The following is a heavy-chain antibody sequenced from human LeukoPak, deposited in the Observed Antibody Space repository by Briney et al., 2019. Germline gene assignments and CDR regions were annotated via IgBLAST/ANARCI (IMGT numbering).Heavy chain of an antibody. J-gene: IGHJ4*02. Sequence: GGSLRLSCAASGFTFSSYAMNWVRQAPGKGLEWVSVISGSGGSTYYADSVKGRFTISRDNSKNTLYLQMNSLRAEDTAVYYCAKDQWVIAVAGTDFDYWGQGTLVTVSS. CDR2: ISGSGGST. V-gene: IGHV3-23*01. CDR3: AKDQWVIAVAGTDFDY. CDR1: GFTFSSYA. D-gene: IGHD6-19*01.